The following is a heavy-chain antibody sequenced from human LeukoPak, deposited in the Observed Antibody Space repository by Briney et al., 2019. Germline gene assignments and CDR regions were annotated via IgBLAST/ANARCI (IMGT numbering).Heavy chain of an antibody. CDR1: GFTFSSYE. V-gene: IGHV3-48*03. CDR3: ARGHYYDSSGYDY. CDR2: ISSSGSTI. Sequence: PGGSLRLSCAASGFTFSSYEMMWVRQAPGKGLEWISYISSSGSTIYSADSVKGRFTISRDNLKNSLYLQVNSLRAEDTAVYYCARGHYYDSSGYDYWGQGTLVTVSS. J-gene: IGHJ4*02. D-gene: IGHD3-22*01.